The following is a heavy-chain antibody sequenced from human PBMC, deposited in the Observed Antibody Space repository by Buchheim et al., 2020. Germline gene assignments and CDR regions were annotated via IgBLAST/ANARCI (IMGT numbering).Heavy chain of an antibody. V-gene: IGHV3-23*01. CDR2: ISGSGGST. Sequence: EVQLLESGGGLVQPGGSLRLSCAASGLTFSSYAMSWVRQAPGKGLEWVSAISGSGGSTYYADSVKGRFTISRDNSKNTLYLQMNSLKAEDTAVYYCAKDHNYSSSWYYWYFDLWGRGTL. J-gene: IGHJ2*01. D-gene: IGHD6-13*01. CDR3: AKDHNYSSSWYYWYFDL. CDR1: GLTFSSYA.